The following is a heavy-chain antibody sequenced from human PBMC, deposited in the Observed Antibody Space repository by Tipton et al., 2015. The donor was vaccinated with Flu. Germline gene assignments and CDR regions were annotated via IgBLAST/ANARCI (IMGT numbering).Heavy chain of an antibody. V-gene: IGHV4-4*07. J-gene: IGHJ4*02. CDR2: IYTSGST. CDR1: GGSISSYY. Sequence: TLSLTCTVSGGSISSYYWSWIRQPAGKGLEWIGRIYTSGSTNYNPSLKSRVTISVDTSKNQFSLKLSSVTAADTAVYYCATIRRDGYNVYFDYWGQGTLVTVSS. D-gene: IGHD5-24*01. CDR3: ATIRRDGYNVYFDY.